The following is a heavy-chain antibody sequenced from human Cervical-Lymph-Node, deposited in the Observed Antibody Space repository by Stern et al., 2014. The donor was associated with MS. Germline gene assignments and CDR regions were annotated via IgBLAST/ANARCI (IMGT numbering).Heavy chain of an antibody. Sequence: QVQLVESGAEVKKPGASVKVSCKASGYTFTNYGVSWVRQAPGQGLEWMGWTNGHNGKTYYAQKFQGKVTMTTDTSTSTAYMELRSLRSDDTAVYFCARVPAAMHDAFDIGGQGTRVTVS. V-gene: IGHV1-18*01. J-gene: IGHJ3*02. CDR3: ARVPAAMHDAFDI. D-gene: IGHD2-2*01. CDR2: TNGHNGKT. CDR1: GYTFTNYG.